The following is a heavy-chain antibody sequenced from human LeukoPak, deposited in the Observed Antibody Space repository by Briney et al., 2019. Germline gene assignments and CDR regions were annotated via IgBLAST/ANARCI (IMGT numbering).Heavy chain of an antibody. CDR2: IKSKTDGGTT. Sequence: GGSLRLSCAASGFTFTNAWMSWVRQAPGKGLEWVGRIKSKTDGGTTDYAAPVKGRFSISRDDSKDTLYLQVNGLKTEDIAVYYCTTEYYGAYNYWGQGTLVTVSS. V-gene: IGHV3-15*01. CDR3: TTEYYGAYNY. CDR1: GFTFTNAW. D-gene: IGHD4-17*01. J-gene: IGHJ4*02.